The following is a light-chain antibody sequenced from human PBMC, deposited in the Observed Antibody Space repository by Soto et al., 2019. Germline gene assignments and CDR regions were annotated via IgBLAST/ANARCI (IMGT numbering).Light chain of an antibody. Sequence: QSALTQPASVSGSPGQSITISCTGTSSDVGGYNYVSWYQQHPGKAPKLMIYEVSNRPSGVSNRFSGSKSGNTASLTISGLQAEDEADYYRSSYTISSTRVFGGGTKLTVL. CDR3: SSYTISSTRV. V-gene: IGLV2-14*01. CDR1: SSDVGGYNY. J-gene: IGLJ3*02. CDR2: EVS.